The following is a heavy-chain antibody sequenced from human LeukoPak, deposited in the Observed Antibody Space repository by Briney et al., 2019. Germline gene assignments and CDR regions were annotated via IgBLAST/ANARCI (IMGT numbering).Heavy chain of an antibody. D-gene: IGHD4-17*01. Sequence: GETLRLSCAASGFTFSSYTMSWVRQAPGKALEWVSSICVSGGSTYYADSVKGRFTISRDNSKNTLFLQMNSLRAEDTAVYYCAKCGDYGDYVDYWGQGTLVTVSS. J-gene: IGHJ4*02. CDR1: GFTFSSYT. V-gene: IGHV3-23*01. CDR2: ICVSGGST. CDR3: AKCGDYGDYVDY.